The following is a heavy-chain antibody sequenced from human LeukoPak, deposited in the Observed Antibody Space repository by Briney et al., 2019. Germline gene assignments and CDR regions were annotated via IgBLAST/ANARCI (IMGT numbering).Heavy chain of an antibody. J-gene: IGHJ3*02. V-gene: IGHV3-23*01. CDR1: GFTVSSNS. CDR2: ISGSGGST. D-gene: IGHD3-3*01. CDR3: AKGDRYYDFWSGYYVGNDAFDI. Sequence: PGGSLRLSCTVSGFTVSSNSMSWVRQAPGKGLEWVSAISGSGGSTYYADSVKGRFTISRDNSKNTLYLQMNSLRAEDTAVYYCAKGDRYYDFWSGYYVGNDAFDIWGQGTMVTVSS.